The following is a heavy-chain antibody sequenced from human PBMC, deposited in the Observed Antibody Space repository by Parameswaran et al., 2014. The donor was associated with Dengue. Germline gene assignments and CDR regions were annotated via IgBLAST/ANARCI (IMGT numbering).Heavy chain of an antibody. D-gene: IGHD1-26*01. CDR3: ARGEIVGATTKVDYYYYYGMDV. J-gene: IGHJ6*02. V-gene: IGHV6-1*01. Sequence: WIRQSPSRGLEWLGRTYYRSKWYNDYAVSVKSRITINPDTSKNQFSLQLNSVTPEDTAVYYCARGEIVGATTKVDYYYYYGMDVWGQGTTVTVSS. CDR2: TYYRSKWYN.